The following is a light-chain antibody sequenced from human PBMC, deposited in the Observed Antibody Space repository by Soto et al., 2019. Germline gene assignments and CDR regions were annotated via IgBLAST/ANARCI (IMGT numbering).Light chain of an antibody. CDR2: DAS. Sequence: EIVLTQSPATLALSPGERATLSCRASQSVSSYLAWYQQKPGQAPRLLIYDASNRATGLPARLCGSGSAKVCTLTISILQHEDFSVYYCQQRSTSTWTFGQGTKVEIK. CDR3: QQRSTSTWT. V-gene: IGKV3-11*01. J-gene: IGKJ1*01. CDR1: QSVSSY.